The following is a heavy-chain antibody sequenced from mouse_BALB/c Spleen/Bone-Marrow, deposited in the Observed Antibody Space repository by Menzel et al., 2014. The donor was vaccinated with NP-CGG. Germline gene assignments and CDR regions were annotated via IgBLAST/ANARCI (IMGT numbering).Heavy chain of an antibody. J-gene: IGHJ3*01. D-gene: IGHD2-4*01. CDR3: ASPIYYDYPLFAY. Sequence: VKLVESGPGLVAPSQSLSITCTVSGFSLTSYGVHWVRQPPGKGLEWLGVIWAGGSTIYNSALMSRLSISKDNSKSQVFLKMNSLQTDDTAMYYCASPIYYDYPLFAYWGQGTLVTVSA. CDR2: IWAGGST. CDR1: GFSLTSYG. V-gene: IGHV2-9*02.